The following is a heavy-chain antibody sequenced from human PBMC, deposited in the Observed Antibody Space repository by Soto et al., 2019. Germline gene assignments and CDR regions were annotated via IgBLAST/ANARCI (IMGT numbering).Heavy chain of an antibody. CDR3: AKARKYSSPYDS. J-gene: IGHJ5*01. CDR1: GFMFGSYA. Sequence: EVQLSESGGGLVQPGGSLRLSCATSGFMFGSYAMNWVRQAPGKGLEWVSVISGGGSTTNYADSVRGRFTTSRDSSTDTVYLQMYSLRVEDTAVYYCAKARKYSSPYDSWGQGTLVTVSS. V-gene: IGHV3-23*01. D-gene: IGHD6-19*01. CDR2: ISGGGSTT.